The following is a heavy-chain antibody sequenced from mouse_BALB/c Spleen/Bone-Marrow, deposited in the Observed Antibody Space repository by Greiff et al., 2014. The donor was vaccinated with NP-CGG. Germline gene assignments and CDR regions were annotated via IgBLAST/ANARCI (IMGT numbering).Heavy chain of an antibody. Sequence: VQLQQSGAELAKPGASVKMSCKASGYTFTSYWMHWVKQRLGQGLEWIGYINPSTGYTEYNQKFKDKATLTADKSSSTAYMQLSSLTSEDSAVYYCARQITTVDYAMDYWGQGTSVTVSS. D-gene: IGHD1-1*01. CDR1: GYTFTSYW. J-gene: IGHJ4*01. CDR2: INPSTGYT. CDR3: ARQITTVDYAMDY. V-gene: IGHV1-7*01.